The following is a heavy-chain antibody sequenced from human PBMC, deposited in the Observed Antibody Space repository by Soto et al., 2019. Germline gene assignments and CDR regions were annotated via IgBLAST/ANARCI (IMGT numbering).Heavy chain of an antibody. CDR2: IYYSGST. Sequence: SETLSLTCTVSGGYISSYYWSWIRQPPGKGLEWIGYIYYSGSTNYNPSLKSRVTISVDTSKNQFSLKLSSVTAADTAVYYCARVVSSSWYGMDVWGQGTTVTVSS. V-gene: IGHV4-59*01. J-gene: IGHJ6*02. D-gene: IGHD6-13*01. CDR1: GGYISSYY. CDR3: ARVVSSSWYGMDV.